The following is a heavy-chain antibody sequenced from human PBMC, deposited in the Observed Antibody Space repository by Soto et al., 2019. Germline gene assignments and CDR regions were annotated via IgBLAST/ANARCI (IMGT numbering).Heavy chain of an antibody. CDR1: GGTFSSYA. CDR2: IIPIFGTA. D-gene: IGHD2-2*01. CDR3: ARDPVVLVPAAVYYYYGMDV. V-gene: IGHV1-69*13. Sequence: SVKVSCKASGGTFSSYAISWVRQAPGQGLEWMGGIIPIFGTANYAQKFQGRVTITADESTSTAYMELSSLRSEDTAVYYCARDPVVLVPAAVYYYYGMDVRGQGTTVTVSS. J-gene: IGHJ6*02.